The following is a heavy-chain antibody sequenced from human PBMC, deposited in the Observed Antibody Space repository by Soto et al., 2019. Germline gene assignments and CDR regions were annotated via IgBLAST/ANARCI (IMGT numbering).Heavy chain of an antibody. CDR1: GFTFSSYA. CDR2: ISGSGGST. J-gene: IGHJ6*04. CDR3: ANRLERKGPRLWFGESVDV. V-gene: IGHV3-23*01. D-gene: IGHD3-10*01. Sequence: GGSLRLSCAASGFTFSSYAMSWVRQAPGKGLEWVSAISGSGGSTYYADSVKGRFTISRDNSKNTLYLQMNSRRAEDTAVYYYANRLERKGPRLWFGESVDVWGKGTTVTVSS.